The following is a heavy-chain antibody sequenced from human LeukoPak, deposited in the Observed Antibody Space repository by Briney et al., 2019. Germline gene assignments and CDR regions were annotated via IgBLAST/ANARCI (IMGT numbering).Heavy chain of an antibody. CDR2: INQDGGAK. V-gene: IGHV3-7*01. J-gene: IGHJ4*02. D-gene: IGHD1-7*01. CDR3: ARWDIRGTAHQLDY. Sequence: PGGSLRLSCAASGFTLSAHWMTWVRQAPGKGLEWVANINQDGGAKYFLASVKGRFTISRDNAKNSMYLQMNSLRAEDTAVYYCARWDIRGTAHQLDYWGQGILVTVSS. CDR1: GFTLSAHW.